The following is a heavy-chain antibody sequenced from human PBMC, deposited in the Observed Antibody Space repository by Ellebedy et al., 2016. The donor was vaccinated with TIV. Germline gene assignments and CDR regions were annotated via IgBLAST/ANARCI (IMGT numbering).Heavy chain of an antibody. V-gene: IGHV1-2*02. CDR1: GYTFTGYY. CDR2: INPNSGGT. CDR3: ARGRGHYYYMDV. Sequence: ASVKVSXXASGYTFTGYYMHWVRQAPGQGLEWMGWINPNSGGTNYAQKFQGRVTMTRDTSISTAYMELSRLRSDDTAVYYCARGRGHYYYMDVWGKGTTVTVSS. D-gene: IGHD3-10*01. J-gene: IGHJ6*03.